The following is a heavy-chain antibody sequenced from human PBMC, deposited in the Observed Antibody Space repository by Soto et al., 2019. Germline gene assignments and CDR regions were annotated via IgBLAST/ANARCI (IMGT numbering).Heavy chain of an antibody. CDR1: GFTFGSYG. D-gene: IGHD4-17*01. Sequence: GGALRLSCAASGFTFGSYGKRWGPQAPGKGLEWVAVISYDGSNKYYADSVKGRFTISRDNSKNTLYLQMNSLRAEDTAVYYCSKDMALTTAGVDYWGQGTMVTVSS. CDR3: SKDMALTTAGVDY. CDR2: ISYDGSNK. J-gene: IGHJ4*02. V-gene: IGHV3-30*18.